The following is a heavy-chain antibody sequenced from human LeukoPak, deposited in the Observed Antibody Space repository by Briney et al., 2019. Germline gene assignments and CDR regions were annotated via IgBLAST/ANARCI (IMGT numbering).Heavy chain of an antibody. Sequence: SETLSLTCTVSGGSISSYYWSWIRQPPGKGMEWIGHVYNSGTTKYNPSLRSRVTISADTSKNQVSLRLTSVTAADTAVYYCARNRRSDADAFDIWGQGTMVTVSS. CDR1: GGSISSYY. CDR3: ARNRRSDADAFDI. J-gene: IGHJ3*02. CDR2: VYNSGTT. V-gene: IGHV4-59*08.